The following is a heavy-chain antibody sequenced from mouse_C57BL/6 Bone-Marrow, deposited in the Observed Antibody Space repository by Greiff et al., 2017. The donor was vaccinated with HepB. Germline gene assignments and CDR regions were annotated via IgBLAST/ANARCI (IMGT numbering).Heavy chain of an antibody. V-gene: IGHV2-2*01. CDR2: IWSGGST. CDR1: GFSLTSYG. Sequence: QVQLKESGPGLVQPSQSLSITCTVSGFSLTSYGVHWVRQSPGKGLEWLGVIWSGGSTDDNAAFISRLSISKDNSKSQVFFKMNSLQADDTAIYYCARGRDYYGSSYCYYAMDYWGQGTSVTVSS. J-gene: IGHJ4*01. CDR3: ARGRDYYGSSYCYYAMDY. D-gene: IGHD1-1*01.